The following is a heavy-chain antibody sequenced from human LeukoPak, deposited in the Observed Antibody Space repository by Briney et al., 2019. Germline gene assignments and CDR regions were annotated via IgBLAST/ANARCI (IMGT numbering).Heavy chain of an antibody. V-gene: IGHV3-23*01. CDR1: GFTFSSYA. J-gene: IGHJ4*02. Sequence: GGSLRLSCAASGFTFSSYAMSWVRQAPGKGLEWVSAISGSGDGSAGITYYADSVKGRLTISRDNSKNTLYLQMNSLRAEDTAVYYCARDRRRFGELSDYWGQGTLVTVSS. CDR2: ISGSGDGSAGIT. CDR3: ARDRRRFGELSDY. D-gene: IGHD3-10*01.